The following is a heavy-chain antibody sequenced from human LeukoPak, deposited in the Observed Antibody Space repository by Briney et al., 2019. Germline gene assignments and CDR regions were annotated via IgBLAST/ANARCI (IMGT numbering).Heavy chain of an antibody. D-gene: IGHD6-13*01. J-gene: IGHJ5*02. CDR2: INTNTGNP. Sequence: GASVKVSCKASGYTSTSYAMNWVRQAPGQGLEWMGWINTNTGNPTYAQGFTGRFVFSLDTSVSTAYLQISSLKAEDTAVYYCARDRLGSSSWYGNWFDPWGQGTLVTVSS. V-gene: IGHV7-4-1*02. CDR1: GYTSTSYA. CDR3: ARDRLGSSSWYGNWFDP.